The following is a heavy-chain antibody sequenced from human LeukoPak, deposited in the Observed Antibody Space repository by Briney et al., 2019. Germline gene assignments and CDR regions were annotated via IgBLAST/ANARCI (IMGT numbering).Heavy chain of an antibody. D-gene: IGHD3-10*01. J-gene: IGHJ3*02. CDR3: ARGMVRGVMGAFDI. Sequence: PGRSLRLSCAASGFTFSSYDMHWVRQATGKGLEWVSAIGTAGDTYYPGSVKGRFTISRENAKNSLYHQMNSLRAGDTAVYYCARGMVRGVMGAFDIWGQGTMVTVSS. V-gene: IGHV3-13*01. CDR2: IGTAGDT. CDR1: GFTFSSYD.